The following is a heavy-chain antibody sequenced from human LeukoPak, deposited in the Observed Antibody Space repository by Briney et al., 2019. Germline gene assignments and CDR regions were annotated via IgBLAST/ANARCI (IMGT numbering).Heavy chain of an antibody. CDR2: IKSKTDRGTT. D-gene: IGHD3-10*01. CDR3: TSKIGGWSAFDV. CDR1: GFTYSNAW. Sequence: GGSLRLSCAASGFTYSNAWMSWVRQAPGKGLEWVGRIKSKTDRGTTDYAAPVKGRFTISRDDSRNTLYLQMNSLKTDDTAVYYCTSKIGGWSAFDVWGRGTMVTVSS. V-gene: IGHV3-15*01. J-gene: IGHJ3*01.